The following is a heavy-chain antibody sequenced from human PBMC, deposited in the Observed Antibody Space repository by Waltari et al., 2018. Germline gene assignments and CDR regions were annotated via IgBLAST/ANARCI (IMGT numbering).Heavy chain of an antibody. V-gene: IGHV3-23*04. CDR2: ISGSGGST. CDR1: GFTFSSYA. CDR3: AHGDPTTAPGDLFDY. D-gene: IGHD1-1*01. J-gene: IGHJ4*02. Sequence: EVQLVESGGGLVQPGGSLRLSCAASGFTFSSYAMSWVRQAPGKGLEWVSAISGSGGSTDHADSVNGRFTISRDNAKNTLYLQRNSLRAEDTAVYYCAHGDPTTAPGDLFDYWGQGTLVTVSA.